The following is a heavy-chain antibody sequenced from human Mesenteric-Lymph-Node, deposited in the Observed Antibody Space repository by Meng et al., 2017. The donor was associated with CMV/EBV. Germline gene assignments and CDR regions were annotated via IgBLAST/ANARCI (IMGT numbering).Heavy chain of an antibody. CDR3: ASTPWKYDFWSGYYTYPPLDGMDV. J-gene: IGHJ6*02. V-gene: IGHV4-34*01. Sequence: GSLRLSCAASGFTFSSYSMNWVRQAPGKGLEWIGEINHSGSTNYNPSLKSRVTISVDTSKNQFSLKLSSVTAADTAVYYCASTPWKYDFWSGYYTYPPLDGMDVWGQGTTVTVSS. CDR1: GFTFSSYS. CDR2: INHSGST. D-gene: IGHD3-3*01.